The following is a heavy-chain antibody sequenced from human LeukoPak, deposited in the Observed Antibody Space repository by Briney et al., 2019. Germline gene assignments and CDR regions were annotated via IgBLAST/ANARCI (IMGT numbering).Heavy chain of an antibody. CDR1: GFTFSSYG. D-gene: IGHD5-18*01. J-gene: IGHJ6*02. CDR2: ISYDGSNK. Sequence: PGGSLRLSCAASGFTFSSYGMHWVRQAPGKGLEWVAVISYDGSNKYYADSVKGRFTISRDNSKNTLYLQMNSLRAEDTAVYYCAKDLRSPSRIQLWQYYYYYGMDVWGQGTTVTVPS. CDR3: AKDLRSPSRIQLWQYYYYYGMDV. V-gene: IGHV3-30*18.